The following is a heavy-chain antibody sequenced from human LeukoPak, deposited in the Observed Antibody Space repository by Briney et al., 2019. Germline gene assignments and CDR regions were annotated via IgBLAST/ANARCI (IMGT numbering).Heavy chain of an antibody. Sequence: GGSLRLSCAASGFTFSDYYMSWIRQAPGKGLEWVSYISSSGSTIYYADSVKGRFTISRDNAKNSLYLQMNSLRAEDTAVYYCARDFAMVRGVITWGEDYWGQGTLVTVSS. CDR1: GFTFSDYY. CDR2: ISSSGSTI. V-gene: IGHV3-11*04. D-gene: IGHD3-10*01. J-gene: IGHJ4*02. CDR3: ARDFAMVRGVITWGEDY.